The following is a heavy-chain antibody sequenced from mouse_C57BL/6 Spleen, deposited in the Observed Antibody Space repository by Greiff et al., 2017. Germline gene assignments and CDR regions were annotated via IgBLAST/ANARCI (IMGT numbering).Heavy chain of an antibody. CDR3: ARGGTTVVDRYFDY. CDR2: IDPSDSYT. J-gene: IGHJ2*01. D-gene: IGHD1-1*01. CDR1: GYTFTSYW. V-gene: IGHV1-69*01. Sequence: VQLQQPGAELVMPGASVKLSCKASGYTFTSYWMHWVKQRPGQGLEWIGEIDPSDSYTNYNQKFKGKSTLTVDKSSSTAYMQLSSLTSEDSAGYYCARGGTTVVDRYFDYWGQGTTLTVSS.